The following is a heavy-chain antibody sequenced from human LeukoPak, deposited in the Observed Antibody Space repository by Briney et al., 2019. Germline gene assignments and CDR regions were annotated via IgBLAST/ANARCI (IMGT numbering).Heavy chain of an antibody. V-gene: IGHV3-33*01. Sequence: GTSLRLSCAASGFTLRTYGIHWVRQAPGKGLEWVAVIHYDGNNKYYADSVKGRFTISRDNSKNTLFLQMNSLRAEDTAVYYCARGHSAYYYDSSGYWGPWYFDYWGQGTLVTVSS. CDR1: GFTLRTYG. CDR2: IHYDGNNK. J-gene: IGHJ4*02. D-gene: IGHD3-22*01. CDR3: ARGHSAYYYDSSGYWGPWYFDY.